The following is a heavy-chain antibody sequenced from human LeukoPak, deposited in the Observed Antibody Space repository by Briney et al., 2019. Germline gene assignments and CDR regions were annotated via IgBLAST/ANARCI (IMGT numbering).Heavy chain of an antibody. Sequence: GGSLRLSCAASGFTFSNYVMNWVRQAPGKGLEWVSGISGSGAGTYYADSVKGRFTISRDNSKNTLYLQMNSLRAEDTAVYYCAKMVREFYTISYYFDYWGQGTLVTVSS. J-gene: IGHJ4*02. CDR2: ISGSGAGT. CDR3: AKMVREFYTISYYFDY. CDR1: GFTFSNYV. D-gene: IGHD2-8*01. V-gene: IGHV3-23*01.